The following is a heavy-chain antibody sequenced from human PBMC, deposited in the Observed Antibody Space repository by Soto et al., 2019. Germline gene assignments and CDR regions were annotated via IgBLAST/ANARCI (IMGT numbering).Heavy chain of an antibody. D-gene: IGHD6-19*01. CDR3: ARSFTAGTAGDY. J-gene: IGHJ4*02. CDR1: GYMFSNYW. CDR2: INPGDSDT. V-gene: IGHV5-51*07. Sequence: PVESLKIXCKGSGYMFSNYWIGWVHEMPGKGLEWMGIINPGDSDTRYSPSFQGQVTISADKSISTAYLQWSSLKASDTAMYFCARSFTAGTAGDYWGQGTLVTVSS.